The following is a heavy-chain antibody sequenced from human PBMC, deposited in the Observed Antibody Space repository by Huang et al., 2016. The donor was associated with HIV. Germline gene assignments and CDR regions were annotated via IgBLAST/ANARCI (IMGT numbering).Heavy chain of an antibody. J-gene: IGHJ6*03. Sequence: QLLLQESGPGLVKPSEALALTCAVSGGSIRSSDYHWGWIRQPPGKGLEWIGSIYDKGSTHYSPSLKSRVTIAVDTSKNRFFLNLTSMTAADTAVYYCARHREGPVAYYSGWGSHLNYMDVWGRGRTVVVSS. CDR1: GGSIRSSDYH. CDR2: IYDKGST. D-gene: IGHD3-10*01. V-gene: IGHV4-39*01. CDR3: ARHREGPVAYYSGWGSHLNYMDV.